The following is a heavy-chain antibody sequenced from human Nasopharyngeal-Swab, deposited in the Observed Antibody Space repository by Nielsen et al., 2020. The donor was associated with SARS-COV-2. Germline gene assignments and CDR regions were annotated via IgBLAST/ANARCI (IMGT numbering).Heavy chain of an antibody. CDR1: GGSIGYYY. CDR3: ARTSDYLGPDS. CDR2: VHFSGTT. Sequence: SETLSLTCTVSGGSIGYYYWSWIRQPPGMGLEWIGYVHFSGTTNYNPSLKSRVTISLDTSRNQFSLELKSVTAADTAMYYCARTSDYLGPDSWGQGTLVTVSS. D-gene: IGHD3-10*01. J-gene: IGHJ5*01. V-gene: IGHV4-59*01.